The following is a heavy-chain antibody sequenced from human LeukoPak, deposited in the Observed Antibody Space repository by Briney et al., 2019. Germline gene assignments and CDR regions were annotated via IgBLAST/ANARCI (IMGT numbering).Heavy chain of an antibody. CDR3: ARMGRGIRAFDI. D-gene: IGHD3-10*01. V-gene: IGHV1-46*01. Sequence: ASVKVSCKASGYTFSSYYMHWVRQAPGQGLEWMGIINPSGGSTSYAQKFQGRITMTRDTSTSTVHMELSSLRSEDTAVYYCARMGRGIRAFDIWGQGTMVTVSS. CDR1: GYTFSSYY. J-gene: IGHJ3*02. CDR2: INPSGGST.